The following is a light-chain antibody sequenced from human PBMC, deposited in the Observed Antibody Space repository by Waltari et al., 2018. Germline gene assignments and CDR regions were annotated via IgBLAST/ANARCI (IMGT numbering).Light chain of an antibody. Sequence: DIVMTQTPPSLSVTPGQPASISCKSSQSLLHSDGKTYLYWYLQKPGQSPQLLIYEAFNRFSGVPDRFSGSGSGRDFTLKISRVEAEDVGVYYCMQTVHLPSFTFGQGTKLEIK. CDR2: EAF. CDR3: MQTVHLPSFT. V-gene: IGKV2D-29*02. CDR1: QSLLHSDGKTY. J-gene: IGKJ2*01.